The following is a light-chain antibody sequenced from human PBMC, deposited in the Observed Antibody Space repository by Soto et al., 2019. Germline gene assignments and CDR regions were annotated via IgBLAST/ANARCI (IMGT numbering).Light chain of an antibody. J-gene: IGKJ2*01. CDR2: AAS. CDR3: QHSYTTPYT. Sequence: DIQMTQSPSSLSASVGDSVTITCRASQSITSYLNWYQQRPGTAPRLLIHAASTLQGGVPSRFSGSGSGTDFTLTVSSLQPEDFATYYCQHSYTTPYTFGQGTKVDIK. V-gene: IGKV1-39*01. CDR1: QSITSY.